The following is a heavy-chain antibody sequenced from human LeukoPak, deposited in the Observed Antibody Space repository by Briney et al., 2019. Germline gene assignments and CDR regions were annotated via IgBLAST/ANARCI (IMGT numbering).Heavy chain of an antibody. Sequence: PSETLSLTCAVYGGSFSGYYWTWIRQPPGKGLEWIGEIIHSGSTNYSPSLKSRVTVTVGTSKNHFSLKLTSVTAADTAVYYCARGTVLMGYASFDYWGQGTLVTVSS. D-gene: IGHD2-8*01. CDR1: GGSFSGYY. J-gene: IGHJ4*02. V-gene: IGHV4-34*01. CDR2: IIHSGST. CDR3: ARGTVLMGYASFDY.